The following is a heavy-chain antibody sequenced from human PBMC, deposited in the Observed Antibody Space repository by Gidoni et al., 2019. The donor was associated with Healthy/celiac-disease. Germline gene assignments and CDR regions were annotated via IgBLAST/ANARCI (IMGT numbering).Heavy chain of an antibody. J-gene: IGHJ3*02. Sequence: VQLVQSGAEVKKPGASVKVSCKASGYTFTSYYMHWVRQAPGQGLEWMGIINPSGGSTSYAQKFQGRVTMTRDTSTSTVYMELSSLRSEDTAVYYCARDWRVYGGDDAFDIWGQGTMVTVSS. V-gene: IGHV1-46*03. CDR3: ARDWRVYGGDDAFDI. CDR1: GYTFTSYY. D-gene: IGHD2-21*01. CDR2: INPSGGST.